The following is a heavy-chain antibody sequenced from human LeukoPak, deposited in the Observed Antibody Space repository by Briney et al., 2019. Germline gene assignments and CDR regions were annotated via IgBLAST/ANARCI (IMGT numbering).Heavy chain of an antibody. D-gene: IGHD3-10*02. CDR1: GYSISSSYY. J-gene: IGHJ4*02. CDR2: IYYSGST. V-gene: IGHV4-38-2*02. CDR3: ARDLRSGSYYTDY. Sequence: PSETLSLSCAVSGYSISSSYYWGWIRQPPGKGLEWIGSIYYSGSTYYNPSLKSRVTISVDTSKNHFSLKLSSVTAADTAVYYCARDLRSGSYYTDYWGQGTLVTVSS.